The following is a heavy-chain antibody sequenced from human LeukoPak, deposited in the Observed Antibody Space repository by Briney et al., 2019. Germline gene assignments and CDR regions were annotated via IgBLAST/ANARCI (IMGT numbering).Heavy chain of an antibody. CDR3: AKELVAGSYYYYGMDV. CDR1: GFTFDDYT. V-gene: IGHV3-43*01. D-gene: IGHD6-19*01. J-gene: IGHJ6*02. CDR2: ISWDGGST. Sequence: GGSLRLSCAASGFTFDDYTMHWVRQAPGKGLEWVSLISWDGGSTYYADSVKGRFTISRDNSKNSLYLLMNSLRTEDTALYYCAKELVAGSYYYYGMDVWGQGTTVTVSS.